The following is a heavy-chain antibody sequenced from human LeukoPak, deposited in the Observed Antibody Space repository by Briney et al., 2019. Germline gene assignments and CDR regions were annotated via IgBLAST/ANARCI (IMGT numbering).Heavy chain of an antibody. Sequence: GASVKVSCKASGYTFTSYDINWVRQATGQGLEWMGWMNPNSGNTGYAQKFQGRVTMTRNTSISTAYMELSRLRSEDTAVYYCARAGQACSSTSCYLMYAFDIWGQGTMVTVSS. J-gene: IGHJ3*02. CDR1: GYTFTSYD. CDR2: MNPNSGNT. CDR3: ARAGQACSSTSCYLMYAFDI. D-gene: IGHD2-2*01. V-gene: IGHV1-8*01.